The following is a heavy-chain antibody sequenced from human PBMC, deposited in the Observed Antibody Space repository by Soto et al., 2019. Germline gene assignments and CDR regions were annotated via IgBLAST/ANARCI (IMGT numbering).Heavy chain of an antibody. CDR2: IWYDGSNK. CDR3: ARDITMVRGVIARYYYGMDV. Sequence: QVQLVESGGGVVQPGRSLRLSCAASGFTFSSYGMHWVRQAPGKGLEWVAVIWYDGSNKYYADSVKGRFTISRDNSKNTLSLQMNSLRAEDTAVYYCARDITMVRGVIARYYYGMDVWGQGPTVTVSS. CDR1: GFTFSSYG. D-gene: IGHD3-10*01. V-gene: IGHV3-33*01. J-gene: IGHJ6*02.